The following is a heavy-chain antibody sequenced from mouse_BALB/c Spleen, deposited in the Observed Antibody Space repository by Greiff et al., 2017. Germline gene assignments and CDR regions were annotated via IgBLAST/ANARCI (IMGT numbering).Heavy chain of an antibody. J-gene: IGHJ3*01. V-gene: IGHV1-15*01. Sequence: QVQLKESGAELVRPGASVTLSCKASGYTFTDYEMHWVKQTPVHGLEWIGAIDPETGGTAYNQKFKGKATLTADKSSSTAYMELRSLTSEDTAVYYCTRREARWFAYWGQGTLVTVSA. CDR3: TRREARWFAY. CDR2: IDPETGGT. CDR1: GYTFTDYE. D-gene: IGHD3-3*01.